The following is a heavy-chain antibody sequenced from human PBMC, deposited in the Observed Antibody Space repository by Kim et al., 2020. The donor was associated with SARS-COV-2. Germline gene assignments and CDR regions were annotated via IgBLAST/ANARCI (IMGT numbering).Heavy chain of an antibody. CDR2: ISYDGSNK. J-gene: IGHJ6*02. Sequence: GGSLRLSCAASGFTFSSYAMHWVRQAPGKGLEWVAVISYDGSNKYYADSVKGRFTISRDNSKNTLYLQMNSLRAEDTAVYYCARELSPHYGMDVGGQGTT. V-gene: IGHV3-30-3*01. D-gene: IGHD3-16*02. CDR1: GFTFSSYA. CDR3: ARELSPHYGMDV.